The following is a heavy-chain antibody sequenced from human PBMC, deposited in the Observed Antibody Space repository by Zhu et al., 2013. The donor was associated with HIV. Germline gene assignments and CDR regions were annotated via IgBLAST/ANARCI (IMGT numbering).Heavy chain of an antibody. CDR3: ARDSSRLPFGVDSPYGMDV. Sequence: QVQLQESGPGLVKPSQTLSLTCTVSGGSISSGGYYWSWIRQHPGKGLEWIGYIYYSGSTYYNPSLKSRVTISVDTSKNQFSLKLSSVTAADTAVYYCARDSSRLPFGVDSPYGMDVWGQGTTVTVSS. CDR1: GGSISSGGYY. CDR2: IYYSGST. V-gene: IGHV4-31*03. D-gene: IGHD3-3*01. J-gene: IGHJ6*02.